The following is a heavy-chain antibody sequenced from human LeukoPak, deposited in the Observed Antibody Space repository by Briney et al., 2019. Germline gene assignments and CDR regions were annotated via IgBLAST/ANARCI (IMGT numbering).Heavy chain of an antibody. CDR3: ARGRYSYGYGRYPRFAY. V-gene: IGHV4-34*01. CDR2: INHSGST. J-gene: IGHJ4*02. Sequence: SETLSLTCAVYGGSFSGYYWSWIRQPPGKGLEWIGEINHSGSTNYNPSLKSRVTISVDTSKNQFSLKLSSVTAADTAVYYCARGRYSYGYGRYPRFAYWGQGTLVTVPS. CDR1: GGSFSGYY. D-gene: IGHD5-18*01.